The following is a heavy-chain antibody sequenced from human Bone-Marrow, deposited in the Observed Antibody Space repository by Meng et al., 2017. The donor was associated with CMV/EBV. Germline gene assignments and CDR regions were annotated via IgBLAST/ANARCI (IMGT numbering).Heavy chain of an antibody. V-gene: IGHV1-2*02. D-gene: IGHD3-3*01. CDR3: ARDYYDFWSGYSAYNY. Sequence: ASVKVSCKASGYTFTSYYMHWVRQAPGQGLEWMGIINPSGGSTNYAQKFQGRVTMTRDTSISTAYMELSRLRSDDTAVYYCARDYYDFWSGYSAYNYWGQGTLVTVSS. J-gene: IGHJ4*02. CDR1: GYTFTSYY. CDR2: INPSGGST.